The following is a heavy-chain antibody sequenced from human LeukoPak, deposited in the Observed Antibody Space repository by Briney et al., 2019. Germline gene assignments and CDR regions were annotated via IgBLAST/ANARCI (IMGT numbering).Heavy chain of an antibody. CDR2: ISWNSGSI. J-gene: IGHJ4*02. CDR3: AKDIRGSWYGLSPCLIG. Sequence: GGSLRLSCAASGFTFSSYWMSWVRQAPGKGLEWVSGISWNSGSIGYADSVKGRFTISRDNAKNSLYLQMNSLRAEDTALYYCAKDIRGSWYGLSPCLIGWGQGTLVTVSS. D-gene: IGHD6-13*01. CDR1: GFTFSSYW. V-gene: IGHV3-9*01.